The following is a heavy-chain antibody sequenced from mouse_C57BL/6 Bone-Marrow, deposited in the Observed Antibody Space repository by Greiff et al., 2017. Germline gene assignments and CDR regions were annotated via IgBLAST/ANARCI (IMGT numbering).Heavy chain of an antibody. CDR3: ARPRLTGTPYWDFDV. V-gene: IGHV5-6*02. J-gene: IGHJ1*03. Sequence: DVMLVESGGDLVKPGGSLKLSCAASGFTFSSYGMSWVRQTPDKRLEWVATISSGGSYTYYPDSVKGRFTISRDNAKHTLYLQMSSLKSEDTAMYYCARPRLTGTPYWDFDVWGTGTTVTVSS. CDR1: GFTFSSYG. D-gene: IGHD4-1*01. CDR2: ISSGGSYT.